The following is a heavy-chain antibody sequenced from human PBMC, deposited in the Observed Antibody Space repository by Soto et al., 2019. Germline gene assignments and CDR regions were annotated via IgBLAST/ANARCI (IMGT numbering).Heavy chain of an antibody. CDR1: GGSFSGYY. V-gene: IGHV4-34*01. Sequence: SETLCLTCAVYGGSFSGYYWSWIRQPPGKGLEWIGEINHSGSTNYNPSLKSRVTISVDTSKNQFSLKLSSVTAADTAVYYCATNAGFGELSGVYXGMDVWGQGTTVT. J-gene: IGHJ6*02. D-gene: IGHD3-10*01. CDR2: INHSGST. CDR3: ATNAGFGELSGVYXGMDV.